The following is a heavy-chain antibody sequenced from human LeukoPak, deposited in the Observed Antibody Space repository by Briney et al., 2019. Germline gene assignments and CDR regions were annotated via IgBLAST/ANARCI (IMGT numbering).Heavy chain of an antibody. CDR1: GGSISSGDYY. Sequence: PSETLSLTCTVSGGSISSGDYYWSWIRQPPGKGLEWVGYIYYSGSTYYNPSLKSRVTISVDTSKNQFFLKLSSVTAADTAVYYCARGGGGRSRPIYDGMDVWGQGTTVTVSS. V-gene: IGHV4-30-4*01. CDR3: ARGGGGRSRPIYDGMDV. CDR2: IYYSGST. D-gene: IGHD2-15*01. J-gene: IGHJ6*02.